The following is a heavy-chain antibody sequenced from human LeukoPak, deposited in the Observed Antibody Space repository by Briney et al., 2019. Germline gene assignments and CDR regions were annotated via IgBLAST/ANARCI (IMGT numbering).Heavy chain of an antibody. Sequence: PSETLSLTCAVYSGSFSGYYWSWIRQPPGKGLEWIGAINHSGSANYNPSLKSRVTISVDTSKNQFSLKLSSVTAADTAVYYCARQEDGGNYYLYYYMDVWGKGTTVTISS. J-gene: IGHJ6*03. V-gene: IGHV4-34*01. D-gene: IGHD4-23*01. CDR1: SGSFSGYY. CDR3: ARQEDGGNYYLYYYMDV. CDR2: INHSGSA.